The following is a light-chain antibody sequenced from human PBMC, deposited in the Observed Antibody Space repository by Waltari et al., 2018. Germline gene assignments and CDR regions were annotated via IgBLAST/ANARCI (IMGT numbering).Light chain of an antibody. V-gene: IGLV3-19*01. CDR2: GTN. Sequence: SSELTQDPAVSVALGQTVRITCQGDSLRTYYASWYQQRPGQAPVLVIYGTNNLPSRFQDRFSGSISGKTASLTSSGAQAEDEADYSCTARDSSGNHVLFGGGTKLTVL. J-gene: IGLJ2*01. CDR3: TARDSSGNHVL. CDR1: SLRTYY.